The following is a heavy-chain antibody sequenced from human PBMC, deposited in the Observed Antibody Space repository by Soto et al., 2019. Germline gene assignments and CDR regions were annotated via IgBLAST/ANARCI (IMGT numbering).Heavy chain of an antibody. CDR1: GFTFSNAW. CDR2: IKSKTDGGTT. V-gene: IGHV3-15*01. Sequence: EVQLVESGGGLVKPGGSLRLSCAASGFTFSNAWMSWVRQAPGKGLEWVGRIKSKTDGGTTDYAAPVKGRFTISRDDSKNTLYLQMNSLKTEDTAVYYCTTDWPMIVVAEDAFDIWGQGTMVTVSS. D-gene: IGHD3-22*01. CDR3: TTDWPMIVVAEDAFDI. J-gene: IGHJ3*02.